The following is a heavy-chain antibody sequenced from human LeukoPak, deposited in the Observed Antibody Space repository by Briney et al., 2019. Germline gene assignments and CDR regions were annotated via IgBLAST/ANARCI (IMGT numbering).Heavy chain of an antibody. J-gene: IGHJ4*02. CDR2: INSDGSST. CDR3: ATFTERENEHYTANL. Sequence: GGSLRLSCAASGFTFSSYWMHWVRQAPGKGLVWVSRINSDGSSTNYADSVKGRFTIARDNAKNPLYLQMNSLSAEDTAVYYCATFTERENEHYTANLWGQGTLVIVS. D-gene: IGHD3-3*01. V-gene: IGHV3-74*01. CDR1: GFTFSSYW.